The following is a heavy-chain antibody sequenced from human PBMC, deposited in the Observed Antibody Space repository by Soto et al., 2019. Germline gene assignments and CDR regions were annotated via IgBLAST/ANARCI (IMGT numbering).Heavy chain of an antibody. V-gene: IGHV3-23*01. D-gene: IGHD2-15*01. Sequence: EVQLLESGGALVQPGGSLRLSCAVSGFTFSTYVMYWVRQAPGKGLECVSSINGGGTTYYSDFVRGRFTISRDISKNTLYLQMNSLRADDTAVYYCAKDRRGVYCSGGTCYSADYWGQGTLFTFSS. CDR1: GFTFSTYV. CDR2: INGGGTT. J-gene: IGHJ4*02. CDR3: AKDRRGVYCSGGTCYSADY.